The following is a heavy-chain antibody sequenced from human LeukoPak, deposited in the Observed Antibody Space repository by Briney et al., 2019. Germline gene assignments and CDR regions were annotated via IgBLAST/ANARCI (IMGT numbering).Heavy chain of an antibody. CDR3: ACGVGELLFDT. CDR2: ISDSGNT. J-gene: IGHJ3*02. CDR1: GGSSRNYF. D-gene: IGHD3-10*01. Sequence: PSETLSLTCTVSGGSSRNYFWSWIRQPPGRGLEWIGYISDSGNTNYNPSLESRVTISVDTSKNQFSLKLSSVTAADTAVYYCACGVGELLFDTWGQGTLVTVSS. V-gene: IGHV4-59*01.